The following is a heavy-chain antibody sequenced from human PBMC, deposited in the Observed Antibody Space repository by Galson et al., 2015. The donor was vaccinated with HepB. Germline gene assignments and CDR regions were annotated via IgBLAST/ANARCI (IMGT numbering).Heavy chain of an antibody. CDR2: IWYDGSNK. V-gene: IGHV3-33*01. D-gene: IGHD1-26*01. CDR1: GFTFSSYG. J-gene: IGHJ6*02. CDR3: ARELRIVGATTLVYYYYGMDV. Sequence: SLRLSCAASGFTFSSYGMHWVRQAPGKGLEWVAVIWYDGSNKYYADSVKGRFTISRDNSKNTLYLQMNSLRAEDTAVYYCARELRIVGATTLVYYYYGMDVWGQGTTVTVSS.